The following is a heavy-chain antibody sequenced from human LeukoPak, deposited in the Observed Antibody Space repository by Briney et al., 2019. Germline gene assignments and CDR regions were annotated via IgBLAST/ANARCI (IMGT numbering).Heavy chain of an antibody. D-gene: IGHD5-24*01. V-gene: IGHV3-33*01. CDR3: AREMATIVLDY. CDR2: IWYDGSNK. J-gene: IGHJ4*02. CDR1: GFTFSSYG. Sequence: PGRSLRLSCAASGFTFSSYGMHWVRQAPGKGLEWVAVIWYDGSNKYYADSVKGRFTISRDNPKNTLYLQMNSLRAEDTAVYYCAREMATIVLDYWGQGTLVTVPS.